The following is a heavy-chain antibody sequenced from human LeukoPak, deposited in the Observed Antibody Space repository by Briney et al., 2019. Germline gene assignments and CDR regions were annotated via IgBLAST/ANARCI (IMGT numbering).Heavy chain of an antibody. CDR1: GGSISSYY. J-gene: IGHJ6*03. CDR3: ARAPAGVPRWHMDV. Sequence: SETPSLTCTVSGGSISSYYWSWIRQPPGKGLEWIAYIFYSGSTNYNPSLQSRVTLSVDSSKNQFSLKLTSVTAADTAVYFCARAPAGVPRWHMDVWGKGTTVTVSS. CDR2: IFYSGST. D-gene: IGHD4-23*01. V-gene: IGHV4-59*01.